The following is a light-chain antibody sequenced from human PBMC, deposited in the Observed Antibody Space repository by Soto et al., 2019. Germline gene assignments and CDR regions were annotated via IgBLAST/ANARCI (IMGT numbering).Light chain of an antibody. CDR2: SNE. CDR3: AAWDDSLNAYV. J-gene: IGLJ1*01. Sequence: QSVLTQPPSASGTPGQRVTISCSGSNSNIGRNTVNWYQQLPGTSPKLLIYSNEERPSGGPDRFSGSKSGTSASLAIRGLQSEDEADYYCAAWDDSLNAYVFGTGTKLTVL. CDR1: NSNIGRNT. V-gene: IGLV1-44*01.